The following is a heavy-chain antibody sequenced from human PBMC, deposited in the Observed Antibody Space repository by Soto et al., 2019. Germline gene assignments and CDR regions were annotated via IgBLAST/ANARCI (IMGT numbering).Heavy chain of an antibody. CDR1: GFSLSTSGLG. CDR2: IYRNDHK. V-gene: IGHV2-5*01. Sequence: QITLKESGPTLVRPTQTLTLTCTFSGFSLSTSGLGVGWIRQPPGKALEWLALIYRNDHKRFSPSLKARLTITKDTSKNQVVLTMTNMDPVDTATYYCAHRPSGWYLFDYWGQGTLVTVSS. D-gene: IGHD6-19*01. CDR3: AHRPSGWYLFDY. J-gene: IGHJ4*02.